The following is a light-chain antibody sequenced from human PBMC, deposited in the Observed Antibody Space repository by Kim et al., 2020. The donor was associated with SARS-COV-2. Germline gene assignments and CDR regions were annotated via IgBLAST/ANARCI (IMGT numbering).Light chain of an antibody. CDR1: QDISDF. Sequence: AAVGDSVVITCQASQDISDFLNWYQQTPGKAPKLLISGASTLEGGVPSRFSGGGSGTVFTFTISSLHPEDIGTYYCLQCDSLPLTFGGGTKVDIK. CDR3: LQCDSLPLT. J-gene: IGKJ4*01. CDR2: GAS. V-gene: IGKV1-33*01.